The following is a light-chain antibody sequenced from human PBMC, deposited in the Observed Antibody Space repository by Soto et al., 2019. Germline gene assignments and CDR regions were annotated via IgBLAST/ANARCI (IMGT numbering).Light chain of an antibody. J-gene: IGKJ1*01. CDR1: QSLLHSNGYNF. CDR3: MQALQTPRT. V-gene: IGKV2-28*01. CDR2: LGF. Sequence: EIVMTQSPRSLPVTPGEPASISCRSSQSLLHSNGYNFLDWYLQQPGQSPQLLSYLGFNRPSGVPDRFSGSGSGTDFTLTISRVEAEDVVVYYCMQALQTPRTFGQGTKVEIK.